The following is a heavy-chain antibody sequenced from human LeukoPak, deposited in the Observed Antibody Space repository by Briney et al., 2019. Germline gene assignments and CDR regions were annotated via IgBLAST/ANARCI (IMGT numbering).Heavy chain of an antibody. CDR1: GGSISSYY. Sequence: SETLSLTCTVSGGSISSYYWSWIRQPPGQGLEWIGYIYYSGSTNYNPSLKSRITISVDTSKNQFSLKLSSVTAADTAVYYCARRYGGYKGGFDYWGQGTLVTVSS. CDR2: IYYSGST. D-gene: IGHD5-12*01. CDR3: ARRYGGYKGGFDY. J-gene: IGHJ4*02. V-gene: IGHV4-59*12.